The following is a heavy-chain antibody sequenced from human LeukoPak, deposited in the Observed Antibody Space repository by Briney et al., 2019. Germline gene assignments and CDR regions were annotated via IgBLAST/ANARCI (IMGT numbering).Heavy chain of an antibody. J-gene: IGHJ6*03. Sequence: GGSLRLSCAASGFTFSSYWMSWVRQAPGKGLEWVANIKQDGSEKYYVDSVKGRFTISRDNAKNSLYLQMNSLRAVDTAVYYCARARIAADYYYYYMDVWGKGTTVSVSS. CDR2: IKQDGSEK. CDR3: ARARIAADYYYYYMDV. D-gene: IGHD6-6*01. CDR1: GFTFSSYW. V-gene: IGHV3-7*01.